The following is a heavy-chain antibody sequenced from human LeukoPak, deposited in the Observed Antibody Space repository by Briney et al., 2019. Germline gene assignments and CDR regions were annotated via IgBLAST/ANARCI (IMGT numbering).Heavy chain of an antibody. Sequence: SETLSLTCTVSGDSLSSYYWSWIRQPPGKGLEWIGYIYYSGSTNYNPSLKSRVTISVDTSKNQFSLKLSSVTAADTAVYYCARLNTAMGIIDYWGQGTLVTVSS. CDR2: IYYSGST. CDR3: ARLNTAMGIIDY. J-gene: IGHJ4*02. V-gene: IGHV4-59*08. D-gene: IGHD5-18*01. CDR1: GDSLSSYY.